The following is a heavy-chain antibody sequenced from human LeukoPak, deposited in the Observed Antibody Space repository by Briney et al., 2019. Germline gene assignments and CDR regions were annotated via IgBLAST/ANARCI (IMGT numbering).Heavy chain of an antibody. J-gene: IGHJ5*01. Sequence: GGSLRLSCAGSGFSVSNYYMNWVRQAPGKGLEWVSLIRDSGETFYADSVKGRFTISRDDSKNTVYLQMNRLRVEDTAVYFCARDRAVTQVWVEFDSWGQGTLVTVSS. CDR2: IRDSGET. V-gene: IGHV3-66*03. CDR3: ARDRAVTQVWVEFDS. D-gene: IGHD3-16*01. CDR1: GFSVSNYY.